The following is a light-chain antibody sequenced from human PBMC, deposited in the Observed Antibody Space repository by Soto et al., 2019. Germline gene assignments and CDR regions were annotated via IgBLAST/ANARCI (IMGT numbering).Light chain of an antibody. V-gene: IGKV3-15*01. CDR3: QQYNYRPPA. Sequence: EIVITQSPATLSVSPKERAALSCRASQSVSGNLAWYQQTPGQAPRLLIYGAANRATGIPARFSGSGFGTEFTLTISSLKSEDFAVYYCQQYNYRPPAFGQGTRLEIK. CDR1: QSVSGN. J-gene: IGKJ5*01. CDR2: GAA.